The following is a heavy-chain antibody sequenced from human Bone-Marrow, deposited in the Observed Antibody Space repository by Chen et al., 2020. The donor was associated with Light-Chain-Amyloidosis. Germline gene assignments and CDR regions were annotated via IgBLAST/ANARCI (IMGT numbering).Heavy chain of an antibody. CDR3: VRDSFRRGYWGNYYYGLDV. D-gene: IGHD3-3*01. Sequence: EERLVESRGGLFRPWESLRLSCAVSGFSFNNYWFHWIRQVPGQGLVWVSRIDIDGTTTEYSDSVKGRFTISRDNGKSTLYLQMNSLRVEDSGVYYCVRDSFRRGYWGNYYYGLDVWGQGTTVTVSS. CDR1: GFSFNNYW. J-gene: IGHJ6*02. V-gene: IGHV3-74*01. CDR2: IDIDGTTT.